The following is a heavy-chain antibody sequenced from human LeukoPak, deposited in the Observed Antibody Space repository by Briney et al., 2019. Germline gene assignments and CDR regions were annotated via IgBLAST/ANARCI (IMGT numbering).Heavy chain of an antibody. D-gene: IGHD3-3*01. CDR3: AKDGGEKYYDFWSGPSAPLEWFDP. CDR1: GFSFSSYA. Sequence: GGALRLSCAPSGFSFSSYAMSWVGQAPGKGLEWVSAISGTGGRPYYPASVKGRFTISRDNSKNTLYLQMNSLRAEDTAVYYCAKDGGEKYYDFWSGPSAPLEWFDPWGQGTLVTVSS. CDR2: ISGTGGRP. J-gene: IGHJ5*02. V-gene: IGHV3-23*01.